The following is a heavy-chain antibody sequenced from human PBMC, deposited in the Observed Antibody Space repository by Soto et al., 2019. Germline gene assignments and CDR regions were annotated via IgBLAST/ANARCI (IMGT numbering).Heavy chain of an antibody. CDR2: SYHSGST. D-gene: IGHD5-18*01. Sequence: QVQLQESGPGLVKPSGTLSLTCAVSGGSINSSNWWSWVRQPPGKGLEWIGESYHSGSTNYNPSLKSRVTISVDKSKNQFSLKLSSVTAADTAVYYCAMRDTVMGGQNFDYWGQGTLVTVSS. V-gene: IGHV4-4*02. CDR3: AMRDTVMGGQNFDY. J-gene: IGHJ4*02. CDR1: GGSINSSNW.